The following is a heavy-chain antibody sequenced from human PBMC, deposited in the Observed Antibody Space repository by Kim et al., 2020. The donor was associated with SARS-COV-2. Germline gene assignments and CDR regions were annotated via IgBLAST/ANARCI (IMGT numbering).Heavy chain of an antibody. D-gene: IGHD3-10*01. V-gene: IGHV3-33*01. CDR3: ARDFGGGLLWFGEPFDY. J-gene: IGHJ4*02. CDR1: GFTFSSYG. CDR2: IWYDGSNK. Sequence: GGSLRLSCAASGFTFSSYGMHWVRQAPGKGLEWVAVIWYDGSNKYYADSVKGRFTISRDNSKNTLYLQMNSLRAEDTAVYYCARDFGGGLLWFGEPFDYWGQGTLVTVSS.